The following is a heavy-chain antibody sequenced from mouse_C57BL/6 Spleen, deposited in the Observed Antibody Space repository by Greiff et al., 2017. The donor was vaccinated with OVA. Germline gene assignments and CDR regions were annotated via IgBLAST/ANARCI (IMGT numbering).Heavy chain of an antibody. J-gene: IGHJ3*01. CDR3: ASLNWDWFAY. CDR1: GFTIKDYY. V-gene: IGHV14-2*01. D-gene: IGHD4-1*02. CDR2: IDPEDGET. Sequence: VQLQQSGAELVKPGASVKLSCTASGFTIKDYYMHWVKQRTEQGLEWIGRIDPEDGETKYAPKFQGKATITADTSSNTAYLQLSSLTSEDTAVYYCASLNWDWFAYWGQGTLVTVSA.